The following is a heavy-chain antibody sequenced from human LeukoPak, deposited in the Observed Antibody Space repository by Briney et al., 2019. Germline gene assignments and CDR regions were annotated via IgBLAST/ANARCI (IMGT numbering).Heavy chain of an antibody. CDR3: AKDMSGWTYFDY. V-gene: IGHV3-30*02. D-gene: IGHD6-19*01. J-gene: IGHJ4*02. CDR2: IRYDGSNE. CDR1: GFTFSSYA. Sequence: GGSLRLSCAASGFTFSSYAMSWVRQAPGKGLEWVAFIRYDGSNEYYADSVKGRFTISRDNPKNTLYLQMNSLRAEDTAVYYCAKDMSGWTYFDYWGQGTLVTVSS.